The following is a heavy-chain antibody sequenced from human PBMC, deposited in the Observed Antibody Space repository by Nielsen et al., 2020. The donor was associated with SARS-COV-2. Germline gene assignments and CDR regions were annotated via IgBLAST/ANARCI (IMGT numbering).Heavy chain of an antibody. V-gene: IGHV4-59*01. CDR3: ARLAPYYYYMDV. D-gene: IGHD5-12*01. CDR1: GGSISSYY. CDR2: IYYSGST. Sequence: GSLRLSCTVSGGSISSYYWSWIRQPPGKGLEWIGYIYYSGSTNYNPSLKSRVTISVDTSKNRFSLKLSSVTAADTAVYYCARLAPYYYYMDVWGKGTTVTVSS. J-gene: IGHJ6*03.